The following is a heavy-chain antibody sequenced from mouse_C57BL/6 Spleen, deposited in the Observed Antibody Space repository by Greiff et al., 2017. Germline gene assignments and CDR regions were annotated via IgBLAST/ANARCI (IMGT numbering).Heavy chain of an antibody. D-gene: IGHD1-1*01. CDR1: GYAFSSYW. V-gene: IGHV1-80*01. Sequence: VTLMESGAELVKPGASVKISCKASGYAFSSYWMNWVKQRPGKGLEWIGQIYPGDGDTNYNGKFKGKATLTADKSSSTAYMQLSSLTSEDSAVYFCASRAEDYYGSGGFAYWGQGTLVTVSA. CDR2: IYPGDGDT. J-gene: IGHJ3*01. CDR3: ASRAEDYYGSGGFAY.